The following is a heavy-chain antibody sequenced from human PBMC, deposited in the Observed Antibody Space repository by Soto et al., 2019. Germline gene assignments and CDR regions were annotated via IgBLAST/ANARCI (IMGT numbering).Heavy chain of an antibody. J-gene: IGHJ6*02. CDR1: GGTFSSYA. Sequence: SVKVSCKASGGTFSSYAISWVRQAPGQGLEWMGGIIPIFGTANYAQKFQGRVTITADKSTSTAYMELSSLRSEDTAVYYCATWGIAARAYYYYGMDVWGQGTTVTVSS. CDR2: IIPIFGTA. CDR3: ATWGIAARAYYYYGMDV. D-gene: IGHD6-6*01. V-gene: IGHV1-69*06.